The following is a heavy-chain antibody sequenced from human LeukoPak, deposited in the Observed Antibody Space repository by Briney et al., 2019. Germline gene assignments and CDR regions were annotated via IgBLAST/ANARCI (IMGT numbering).Heavy chain of an antibody. CDR2: IIPIFGTA. J-gene: IGHJ3*02. CDR3: AVYCSSTSCYRKIDAFDI. D-gene: IGHD2-2*01. CDR1: GGTFSSYA. Sequence: SVKVSCKASGGTFSSYAISWVRQAPGQGLEWMGGIIPIFGTANYAQKFQGRVTITADESTSTAYMELSSLRSEDTAVYYCAVYCSSTSCYRKIDAFDIWGQGTMVTVSS. V-gene: IGHV1-69*01.